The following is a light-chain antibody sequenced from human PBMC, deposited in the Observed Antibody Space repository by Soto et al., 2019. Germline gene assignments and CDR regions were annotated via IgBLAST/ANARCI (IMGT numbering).Light chain of an antibody. CDR2: DTS. Sequence: EIVLTQSPATLSLSPGERATLSCRTSQTIRGLLNWYQQRPGQAPRLLIYDTSNRATDIPARFSGSGSGTDFFLTISSLVPEDFGVYFCQQRHNWPITFGQGTRLDIK. CDR3: QQRHNWPIT. V-gene: IGKV3-11*01. CDR1: QTIRGL. J-gene: IGKJ5*01.